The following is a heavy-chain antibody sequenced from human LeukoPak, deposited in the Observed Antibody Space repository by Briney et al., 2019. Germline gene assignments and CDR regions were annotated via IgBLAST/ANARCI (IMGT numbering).Heavy chain of an antibody. J-gene: IGHJ4*02. Sequence: ASVKASCKASGYTFTSYYMHWVRQAPGQGLEWMGIINPSGGSTSYAQKFQGRVTMTRDTSTSTVYMELSSLRSEDTAVYYCARVLVRGVIITGVLGYWGQGTLVTVSS. D-gene: IGHD3-10*01. CDR2: INPSGGST. V-gene: IGHV1-46*01. CDR3: ARVLVRGVIITGVLGY. CDR1: GYTFTSYY.